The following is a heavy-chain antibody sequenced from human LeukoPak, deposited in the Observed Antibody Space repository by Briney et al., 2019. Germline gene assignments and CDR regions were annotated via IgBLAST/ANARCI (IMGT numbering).Heavy chain of an antibody. CDR3: ARCAQRTRVYGMDV. CDR1: GFTFSDYY. D-gene: IGHD1-7*01. J-gene: IGHJ6*02. CDR2: ISSSGSTI. V-gene: IGHV3-11*01. Sequence: GGSLRLSCAASGFTFSDYYMSWIRQAPGKGLEWVSYISSSGSTIYYADSVKGRFTISRDNAKNSLYLQMNSLRAEDTAVYYCARCAQRTRVYGMDVWGQGTTVTVSS.